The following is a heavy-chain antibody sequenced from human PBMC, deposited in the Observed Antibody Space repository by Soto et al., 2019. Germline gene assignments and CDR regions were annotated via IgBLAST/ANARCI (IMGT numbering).Heavy chain of an antibody. V-gene: IGHV3-21*01. J-gene: IGHJ6*02. D-gene: IGHD2-2*01. CDR2: IGSSGGDI. CDR1: GFIFSDFS. Sequence: PGGSLRLSCAVSGFIFSDFSMNWVRQAPGKGLEWVASIGSSGGDILYADSVKGRFTISRDNAKKSLDLQINSLRAEDTAVYYCAREKKHQSLGGRFGMDVWGQGTTVTVSS. CDR3: AREKKHQSLGGRFGMDV.